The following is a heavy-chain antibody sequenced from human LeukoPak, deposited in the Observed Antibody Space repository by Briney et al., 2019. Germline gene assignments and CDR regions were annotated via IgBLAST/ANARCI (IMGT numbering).Heavy chain of an antibody. V-gene: IGHV4-59*12. J-gene: IGHJ6*02. CDR3: AKYYYGGCYYYGMDV. CDR2: IYYSGST. D-gene: IGHD4-23*01. CDR1: GGSISGYY. Sequence: SETLSLTCSVPGGSISGYYWSWIRQSPGKGQEWIAFIYYSGSTNYDPSLKSRVTISVDTSKNQFSLELSSVTVSDSAVYYRAKYYYGGCYYYGMDVWGQGTTVTVSS.